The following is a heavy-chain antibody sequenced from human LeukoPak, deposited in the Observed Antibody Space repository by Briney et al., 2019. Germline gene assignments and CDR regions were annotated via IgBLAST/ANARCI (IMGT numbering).Heavy chain of an antibody. CDR2: MSGRGDTS. D-gene: IGHD6-19*01. CDR1: GFTFGTHA. V-gene: IGHV3-23*01. Sequence: GGSLRLSCAASGFTFGTHAMTWVRQAPGKGLEWVSCMSGRGDTSYYADSVKGRFTISGDNSKNTLFLQMNSLRAEDTAVYYCAKLAGIRGWFVYYFDYWGQGTLVTVS. J-gene: IGHJ4*02. CDR3: AKLAGIRGWFVYYFDY.